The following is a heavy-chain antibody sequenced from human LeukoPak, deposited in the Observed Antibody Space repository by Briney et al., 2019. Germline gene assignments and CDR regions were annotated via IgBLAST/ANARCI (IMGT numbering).Heavy chain of an antibody. V-gene: IGHV3-53*01. CDR3: ASGGDPQWLVHGEY. CDR2: LYSGGST. CDR1: GFSFSSNY. D-gene: IGHD6-19*01. Sequence: AGGSLRLSCAASGFSFSSNYMIWVRQAPGKGLEWVSVLYSGGSTYFEDSVKGPFTISRDNSKNTHYLQMNSLKPEDTAVYYCASGGDPQWLVHGEYWGQGTLVTVSS. J-gene: IGHJ4*02.